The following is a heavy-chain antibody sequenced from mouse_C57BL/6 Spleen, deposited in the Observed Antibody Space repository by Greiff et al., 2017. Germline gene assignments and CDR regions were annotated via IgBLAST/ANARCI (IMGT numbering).Heavy chain of an antibody. D-gene: IGHD1-1*01. Sequence: QVQLKESGPGLVQPSQSLSITCTVSGFSLTSYGVHWVRQSPGKGLEWLGVIWRGGSTAYNAAFMSRLGITKDNSKSQVVVKMNSLQAEDTAIYYCAKIGYYYGSSYYAMDYWGQGTSVTVSS. V-gene: IGHV2-5*01. CDR3: AKIGYYYGSSYYAMDY. J-gene: IGHJ4*01. CDR2: IWRGGST. CDR1: GFSLTSYG.